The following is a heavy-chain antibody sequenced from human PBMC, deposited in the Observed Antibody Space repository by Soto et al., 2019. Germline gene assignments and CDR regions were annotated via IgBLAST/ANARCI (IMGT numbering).Heavy chain of an antibody. D-gene: IGHD1-7*01. V-gene: IGHV3-33*01. Sequence: QVQLVESGGGVVQPGTSLSLSCAASGFTISTHGMHWVRQAPGKGLEWVANIWYDGSNRFYADSVKGRFTISKDNSKNTLYLQMSSLRAEDTAVYYCAAATTWNFHFHYWGQGTQVTVSS. CDR1: GFTISTHG. CDR2: IWYDGSNR. CDR3: AAATTWNFHFHY. J-gene: IGHJ4*02.